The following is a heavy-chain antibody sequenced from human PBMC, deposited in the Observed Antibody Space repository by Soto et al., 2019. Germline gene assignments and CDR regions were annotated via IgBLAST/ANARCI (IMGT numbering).Heavy chain of an antibody. J-gene: IGHJ5*02. CDR1: GVSISSYY. Sequence: SETLSLTCTVSGVSISSYYWNLLRQPPGKGLEWIGHIYYSGSTNFNPSLKSRVTMSVDTSKNQFSLKLSSVTAADTAIYYCARGGELYSGWTYNCFDPWGQGTLVTVSS. CDR3: ARGGELYSGWTYNCFDP. D-gene: IGHD5-12*01. V-gene: IGHV4-59*01. CDR2: IYYSGST.